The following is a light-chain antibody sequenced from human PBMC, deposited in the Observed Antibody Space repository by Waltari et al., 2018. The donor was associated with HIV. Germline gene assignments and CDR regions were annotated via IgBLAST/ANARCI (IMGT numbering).Light chain of an antibody. J-gene: IGLJ3*02. CDR1: SSDVGGYDS. CDR2: EVI. V-gene: IGLV2-11*01. Sequence: QSALTQPRSVSGSPGQSVTISCTGTSSDVGGYDSFSWYLQHPGKVPKRIIYEVIKRPSGVPDRFSGAKSGNSASLTISGLQTEDAADYFCCSYAGTYTYVLFGGGTKLTVL. CDR3: CSYAGTYTYVL.